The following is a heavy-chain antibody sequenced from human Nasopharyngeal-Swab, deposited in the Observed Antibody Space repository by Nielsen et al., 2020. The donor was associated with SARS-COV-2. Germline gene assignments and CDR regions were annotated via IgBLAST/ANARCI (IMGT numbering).Heavy chain of an antibody. CDR1: GYTFTGYY. CDR2: INPNSGGT. Sequence: ASVKVSCKASGYTFTGYYMHWVRQAPGQGLEWMGRINPNSGGTNSAQKFQGRVTMTRDTSISTAYMELSRLRSDDTAVYYCARDPAGQNWFDPWGQGTLVTVSS. V-gene: IGHV1-2*06. J-gene: IGHJ5*02. CDR3: ARDPAGQNWFDP.